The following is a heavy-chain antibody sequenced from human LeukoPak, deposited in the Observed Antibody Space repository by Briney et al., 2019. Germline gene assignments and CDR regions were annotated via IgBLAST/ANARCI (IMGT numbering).Heavy chain of an antibody. Sequence: GGSLRLSCVASGFTLSDLWMRWVRQAPGRGLECVGRLRPKGEDGATGYTEPRSDRFTVSRDDSKNTMYLEMRNLKTEDTGLYYCTQLSRGFWSQGTQVTVSS. CDR3: TQLSRGF. V-gene: IGHV3-15*01. D-gene: IGHD3-22*01. CDR2: LRPKGEDGAT. CDR1: GFTLSDLW. J-gene: IGHJ4*02.